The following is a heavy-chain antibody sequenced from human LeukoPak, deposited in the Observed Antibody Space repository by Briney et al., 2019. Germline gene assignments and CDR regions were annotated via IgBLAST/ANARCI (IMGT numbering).Heavy chain of an antibody. D-gene: IGHD5-18*01. CDR2: IYYSGST. Sequence: KTSETLSLTCTVSGGSISSGSYYWSWIRQPAGKGLEWIGSIYYSGSTYYNPSLKSRVTISVDTSKNQFSLKLSSVTAADTAVYYCARGHHVDTAMAIDYWGQGTLVTVSS. CDR3: ARGHHVDTAMAIDY. J-gene: IGHJ4*02. V-gene: IGHV4-39*07. CDR1: GGSISSGSYY.